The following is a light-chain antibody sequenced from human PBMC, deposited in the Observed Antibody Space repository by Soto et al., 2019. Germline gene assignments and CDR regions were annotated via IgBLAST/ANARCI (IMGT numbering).Light chain of an antibody. CDR2: NVN. CDR3: CSYAGYTTYV. J-gene: IGLJ1*01. V-gene: IGLV2-11*01. Sequence: QSALIQPPSVSGSPGQSVTISCTGTSSDVGSYDYVSWYQQHPGTVPKPMIYNVNTRPSGVPDRFSGSKSGTTASLTISGLQAEDEADYYCCSYAGYTTYVFGSGTKVTVL. CDR1: SSDVGSYDY.